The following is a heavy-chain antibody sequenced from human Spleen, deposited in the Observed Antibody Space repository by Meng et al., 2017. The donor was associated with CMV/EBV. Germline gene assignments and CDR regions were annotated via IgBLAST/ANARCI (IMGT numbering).Heavy chain of an antibody. CDR3: ALTMVRGVIEVFDY. CDR2: ITGSGLST. CDR1: GFTFSDYA. D-gene: IGHD3-10*01. J-gene: IGHJ4*02. Sequence: GGSLRLSCAASGFTFSDYAMTWVRQAPGEGLEWVSGITGSGLSTYHADSVRGRFTISRDNSRNTLYLQMNSLRAEDTAVYYCALTMVRGVIEVFDYWGQGTLVTVSS. V-gene: IGHV3-23*01.